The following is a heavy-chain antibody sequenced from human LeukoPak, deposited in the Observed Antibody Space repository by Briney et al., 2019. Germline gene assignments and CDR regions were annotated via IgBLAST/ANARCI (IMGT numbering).Heavy chain of an antibody. D-gene: IGHD5-18*01. J-gene: IGHJ4*02. CDR3: ARDRVVDTAMAHFDY. CDR1: GFTFSSYE. Sequence: PGGSLRLSCAASGFTFSSYEMNWVRQAPGKGLEWVSYISSSGSTIYYADSVKGRFTISRDNAKNSLHLQMNSLRAEDTAVYYCARDRVVDTAMAHFDYWGQGTLVTVSS. V-gene: IGHV3-48*03. CDR2: ISSSGSTI.